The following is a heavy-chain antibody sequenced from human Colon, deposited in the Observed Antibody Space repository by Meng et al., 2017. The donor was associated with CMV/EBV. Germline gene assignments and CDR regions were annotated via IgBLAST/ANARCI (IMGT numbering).Heavy chain of an antibody. CDR1: GFTFSSYG. J-gene: IGHJ4*02. CDR2: IRYDGANT. V-gene: IGHV3-30*02. Sequence: GESLKISCVSSGFTFSSYGMHWVRQAPGKGLEWVAFIRYDGANTYSADSVKGRFTISRDNSKNTLYLQMNSLRRDDTAMYYCARGSSISVVPADGYWGQGTLVTVSS. D-gene: IGHD2-2*01. CDR3: ARGSSISVVPADGY.